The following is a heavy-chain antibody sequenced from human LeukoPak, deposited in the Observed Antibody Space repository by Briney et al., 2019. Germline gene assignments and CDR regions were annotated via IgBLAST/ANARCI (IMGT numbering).Heavy chain of an antibody. Sequence: ASVKVSFKASGYTFTSYAMNWVRQAPGQGLAWMGIINPDAGSTGYAQKFQGRVTMTRDMSTSTVYMVLSSLKSEDTAVYYCASVRNSYYYNSSGFGDAFDFWGQGTMVTVSS. V-gene: IGHV1-46*01. CDR3: ASVRNSYYYNSSGFGDAFDF. CDR2: INPDAGST. CDR1: GYTFTSYA. D-gene: IGHD3-22*01. J-gene: IGHJ3*01.